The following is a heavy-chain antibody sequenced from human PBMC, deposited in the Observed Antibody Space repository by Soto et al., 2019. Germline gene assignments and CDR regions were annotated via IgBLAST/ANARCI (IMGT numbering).Heavy chain of an antibody. J-gene: IGHJ4*02. V-gene: IGHV3-7*01. CDR2: IKQDGSEK. CDR1: GFTFSSYW. Sequence: PGGSLRLSCVASGFTFSSYWMSWVRQAPGKGLEWVANIKQDGSEKYYVDSVKGRFTLSRDNAKNSLYLQMNSLRAEDTAVYYCAKVAPHYQYDSSGYLDYWGQGTLVTVSS. CDR3: AKVAPHYQYDSSGYLDY. D-gene: IGHD3-22*01.